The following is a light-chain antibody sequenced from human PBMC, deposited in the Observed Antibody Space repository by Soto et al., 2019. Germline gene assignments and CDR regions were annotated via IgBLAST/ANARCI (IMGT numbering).Light chain of an antibody. CDR3: AAWDASLNGYV. CDR1: TSNIGSKT. J-gene: IGLJ1*01. Sequence: VLTQSPSASGTPGQRVTMSCSGSTSNIGSKTVNWYRQLPGTAPKLLIYSNDQRPSGVPGRFSGSKSGTSASLAISGLESEDEADYYCAAWDASLNGYVFGTGTKVTVL. CDR2: SND. V-gene: IGLV1-44*01.